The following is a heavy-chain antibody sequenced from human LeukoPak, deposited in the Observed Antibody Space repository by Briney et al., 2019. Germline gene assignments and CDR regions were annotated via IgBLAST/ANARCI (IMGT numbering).Heavy chain of an antibody. J-gene: IGHJ6*04. Sequence: SETLSLTCAVYGGSFSSYYWSWIRQPPGKGLEWIGEINHSGSTNYNPSLKSRVTISVDTSKNQFSLKLSSVTAADTAVYYCARGPITMVRGALRYYYGMDVWGKGTTVTVSS. CDR2: INHSGST. CDR3: ARGPITMVRGALRYYYGMDV. D-gene: IGHD3-10*01. V-gene: IGHV4-34*01. CDR1: GGSFSSYY.